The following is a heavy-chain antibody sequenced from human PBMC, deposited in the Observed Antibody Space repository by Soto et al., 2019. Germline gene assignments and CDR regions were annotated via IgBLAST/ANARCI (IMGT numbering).Heavy chain of an antibody. V-gene: IGHV4-61*01. J-gene: IGHJ5*02. CDR3: ASTAVVGGRPLDP. Sequence: SEFLALTCTVSGCSVSSGSYYWRWIRQPPGKGLEWIGYIYYSGSAKYNSSLKSRVTISVDTSKNQFSLKLRFVASADAVVYYCASTAVVGGRPLDPCGQGTLVTLSS. CDR2: IYYSGSA. D-gene: IGHD4-17*01. CDR1: GCSVSSGSYY.